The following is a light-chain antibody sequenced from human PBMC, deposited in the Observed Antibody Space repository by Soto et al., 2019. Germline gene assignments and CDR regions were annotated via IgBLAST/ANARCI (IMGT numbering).Light chain of an antibody. CDR3: QVWDGSSDPGV. CDR1: NIGSKS. Sequence: SSELTQPPSVSVAPGKTARITCGGNNIGSKSVHWYQQKPGQAPVLVIYYDSDRPSGIPERFSGSNSGNTATLTISRVEAGDEADYYCQVWDGSSDPGVFGGGTKVTVL. CDR2: YDS. V-gene: IGLV3-21*04. J-gene: IGLJ3*02.